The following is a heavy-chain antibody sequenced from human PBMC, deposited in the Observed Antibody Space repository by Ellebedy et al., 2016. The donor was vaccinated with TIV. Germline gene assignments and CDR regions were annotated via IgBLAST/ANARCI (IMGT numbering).Heavy chain of an antibody. Sequence: GESLKISCAASGFTFSSYAMHWVRQAPGKGLEWVAVISYDGSNKYYADSVKGRFTISRDNAKNTLYLQMDSLRAEDTAVYYCAILDWRIYSDSSPARGYWGQGTLVTVSS. V-gene: IGHV3-30-3*02. J-gene: IGHJ4*02. CDR3: AILDWRIYSDSSPARGY. CDR1: GFTFSSYA. CDR2: ISYDGSNK. D-gene: IGHD6-6*01.